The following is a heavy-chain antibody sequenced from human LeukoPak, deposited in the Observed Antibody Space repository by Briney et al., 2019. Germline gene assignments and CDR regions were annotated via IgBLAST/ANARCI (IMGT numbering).Heavy chain of an antibody. CDR1: GFTFSSYG. V-gene: IGHV3-30*02. CDR3: VPVGRPAAMNAFDI. Sequence: GGSLRLSCAASGFTFSSYGMHWVRQAPGKGLEWVAFIRYDGSNKYYADSVKGRFTISRDNSKNTLYLQMNSLRAEDTAVYYCVPVGRPAAMNAFDIWGQGTMVTVSS. CDR2: IRYDGSNK. J-gene: IGHJ3*02. D-gene: IGHD2-2*01.